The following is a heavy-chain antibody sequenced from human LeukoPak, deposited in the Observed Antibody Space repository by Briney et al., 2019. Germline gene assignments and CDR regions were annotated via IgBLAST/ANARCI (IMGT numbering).Heavy chain of an antibody. J-gene: IGHJ4*02. Sequence: GGSLRLSCAASGFTFSSYWMTWVRQAPGKGLEWVANIKQNGSDKYFMDSVKGRFTISRDNAKKSVYLQMNSLRAEDTAVYYCARDSDCRSSTCYGALGYWGQGTLVTVSS. V-gene: IGHV3-7*01. CDR3: ARDSDCRSSTCYGALGY. D-gene: IGHD2-2*01. CDR1: GFTFSSYW. CDR2: IKQNGSDK.